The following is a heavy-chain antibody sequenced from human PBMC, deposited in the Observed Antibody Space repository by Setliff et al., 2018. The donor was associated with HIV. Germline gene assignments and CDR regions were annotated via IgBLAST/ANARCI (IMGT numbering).Heavy chain of an antibody. V-gene: IGHV1-2*06. J-gene: IGHJ3*02. D-gene: IGHD3-10*01. CDR3: ATPGVGAGAFDI. CDR2: IYPNSGGT. Sequence: ASVKVSCKASGYTFTGYYMHWVRQAPGQGLEWMGRIYPNSGGTNSAQKFQGRVTMTRDTSVSTAYMELNRLRSDDTAVYYCATPGVGAGAFDIWGRGTMVTVSS. CDR1: GYTFTGYY.